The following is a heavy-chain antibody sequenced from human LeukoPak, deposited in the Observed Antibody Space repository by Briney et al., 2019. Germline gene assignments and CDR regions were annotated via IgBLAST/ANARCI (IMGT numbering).Heavy chain of an antibody. V-gene: IGHV3-48*01. Sequence: XLRLXCAASXFNFIDYSMNWVRQAPGKGLEWISYIGISSGNTKYADSVKGRFTISRDKARNSLYLQMNSLRVEDTAMYYCARDHRYAFDNWGHGTLVTVSS. D-gene: IGHD5-12*01. CDR1: XFNFIDYS. CDR2: IGISSGNT. J-gene: IGHJ4*01. CDR3: ARDHRYAFDN.